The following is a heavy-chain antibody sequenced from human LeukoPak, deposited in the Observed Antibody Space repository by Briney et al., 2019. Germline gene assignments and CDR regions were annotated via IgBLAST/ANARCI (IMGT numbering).Heavy chain of an antibody. CDR1: GGSISSYY. CDR2: IYTSGST. D-gene: IGHD1-26*01. CDR3: ARDRTVGATNGDYFDY. Sequence: SETLSLTCTVSGGSISSYYWSWIRQPAGKGLEWIGRIYTSGSTNYNPSLTSRVTISVDKSKNQFSLKLSSVTAADTAVYYCARDRTVGATNGDYFDYWGQGTLVTVSS. V-gene: IGHV4-4*07. J-gene: IGHJ4*02.